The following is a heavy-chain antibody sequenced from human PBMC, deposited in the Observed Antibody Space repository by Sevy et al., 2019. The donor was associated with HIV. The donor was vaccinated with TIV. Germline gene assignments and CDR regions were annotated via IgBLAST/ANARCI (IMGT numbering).Heavy chain of an antibody. CDR1: GGSIARSSYD. CDR3: ARHGGLVDRGFDF. CDR2: IYFSGST. J-gene: IGHJ4*02. D-gene: IGHD3-10*01. V-gene: IGHV4-39*01. Sequence: SETLSLTCPVSGGSIARSSYDWGWIRQSPGKGLEWFGSIYFSGSTSYATSLRSRVTITVDTSKNQVSLKMRSVTATDTAFYYCARHGGLVDRGFDFWGQGALVTVSS.